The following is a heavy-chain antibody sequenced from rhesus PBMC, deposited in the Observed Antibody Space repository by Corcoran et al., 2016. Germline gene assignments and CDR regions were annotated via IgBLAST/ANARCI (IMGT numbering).Heavy chain of an antibody. CDR3: ARGYSGYSPN. CDR2: ITYSGST. J-gene: IGHJ4*01. Sequence: QVQLQESGPGLVKPSETLSLPCAVSGYSISSGYFWSWIRPPPGKGLEWIGYITYSGSTSYNPSLKSRVTISRDTSKNQFSLKLSSVTAADTAVYYCARGYSGYSPNWGQGVLVTVSS. CDR1: GYSISSGYF. V-gene: IGHV4-122*02. D-gene: IGHD5-42*01.